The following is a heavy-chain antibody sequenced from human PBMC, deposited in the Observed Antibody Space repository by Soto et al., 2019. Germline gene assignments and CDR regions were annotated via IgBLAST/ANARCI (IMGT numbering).Heavy chain of an antibody. J-gene: IGHJ4*02. CDR1: RFSFSSCA. CDR2: ISYDGSNK. D-gene: IGHD5-12*01. V-gene: IGHV3-30*18. CDR3: AKDLYSEMATMDH. Sequence: QVQVVESGGGVVQPGRSLRLSCAASRFSFSSCAMHWVRQAPGKGLECVAVISYDGSNKYYADSVKGRFTISRDNSKSTLYLKMDSLRAEDTAVYYCAKDLYSEMATMDHWGQGTLVTVAS.